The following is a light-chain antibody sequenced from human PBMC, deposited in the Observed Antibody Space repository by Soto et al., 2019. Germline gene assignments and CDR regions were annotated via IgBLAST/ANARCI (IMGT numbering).Light chain of an antibody. CDR3: QQYGSSPR. J-gene: IGKJ4*01. V-gene: IGKV3-20*01. CDR2: GAS. Sequence: EIVLTQSPGTLSLSPGERATLSCRASQSVSSSYLAWYQQKPGQAPRLLIYGASSRATGIPDRFSGSGSGTDFPLTISRLEPEDFAVYYCQQYGSSPRFGGGTKVEIK. CDR1: QSVSSSY.